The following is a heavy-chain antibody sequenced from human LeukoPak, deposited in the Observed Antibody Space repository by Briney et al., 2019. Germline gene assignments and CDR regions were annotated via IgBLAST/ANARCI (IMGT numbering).Heavy chain of an antibody. J-gene: IGHJ4*02. CDR2: IGTSGANT. CDR1: GFTFNNYG. V-gene: IGHV3-21*01. D-gene: IGHD5-12*01. Sequence: GGSLRLSCAASGFTFNNYGMGWVRQTPGKGLEWVATIGTSGANTYHADSVKGRFTISRDNAKNSLYLQMNSLRAEDTAVYYCARDGDGYNLDYWGQGILVTVSS. CDR3: ARDGDGYNLDY.